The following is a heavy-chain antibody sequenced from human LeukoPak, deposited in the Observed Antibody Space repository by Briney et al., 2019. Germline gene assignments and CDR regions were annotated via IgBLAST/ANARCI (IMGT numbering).Heavy chain of an antibody. CDR2: INHSGST. CDR3: ARGVRGDFGYNYGYRGYYYYYYMDV. V-gene: IGHV4-34*01. CDR1: GGSFSGYY. D-gene: IGHD5-18*01. Sequence: SETLSLTCAVYGGSFSGYYWSWIRQPPGKGLEWIGEINHSGSTNYNPSLKSRVTTSVDTSKNQFSLKLTSVLAADAAVYYCARGVRGDFGYNYGYRGYYYYYYMDVWGKGTTVTVSS. J-gene: IGHJ6*03.